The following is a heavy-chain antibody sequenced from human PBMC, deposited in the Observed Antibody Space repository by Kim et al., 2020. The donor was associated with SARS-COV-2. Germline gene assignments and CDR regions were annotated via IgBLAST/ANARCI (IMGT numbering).Heavy chain of an antibody. CDR3: ARSSPDYGDLDYYYYYGMDV. Sequence: GGSLRLSCAASGFTFSSYEMNWVRQAPGKGLEWVSYISSSGSTIYYADSVKGRFTISRDNAKNSLYLQMNSLRAEDTAVYYCARSSPDYGDLDYYYYYGMDVWGQGTTVTVSS. CDR2: ISSSGSTI. CDR1: GFTFSSYE. D-gene: IGHD4-17*01. V-gene: IGHV3-48*03. J-gene: IGHJ6*02.